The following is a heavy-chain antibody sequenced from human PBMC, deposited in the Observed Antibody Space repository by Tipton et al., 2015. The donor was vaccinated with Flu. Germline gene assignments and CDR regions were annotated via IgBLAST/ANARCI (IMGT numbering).Heavy chain of an antibody. V-gene: IGHV4-31*11. J-gene: IGHJ4*02. CDR1: DGAVTSGSYY. CDR3: ASYDPPYYLSS. Sequence: TLSLTCAVSDGAVTSGSYYWTWVRQHPEKGLEWIGHIDYSGTPEYNPSLRSRVSISLDTSKNQFSLRPRSMTAADTAIYYCASYDPPYYLSSWGQGTLVTVSS. CDR2: IDYSGTP. D-gene: IGHD1-26*01.